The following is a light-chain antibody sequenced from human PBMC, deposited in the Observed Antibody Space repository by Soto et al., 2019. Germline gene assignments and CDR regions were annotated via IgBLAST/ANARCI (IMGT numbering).Light chain of an antibody. J-gene: IGKJ2*01. CDR3: QQYNNWPMYT. CDR1: QSVSSN. Sequence: EIVMTQSPATLSVSPGERATLSCRASQSVSSNLAWYQQKPGQAPRLLIYGASTRATGIPARFSGSGSGTDFTLTISSLQSEDFAVYYWQQYNNWPMYTFGQGPSWRSN. V-gene: IGKV3-15*01. CDR2: GAS.